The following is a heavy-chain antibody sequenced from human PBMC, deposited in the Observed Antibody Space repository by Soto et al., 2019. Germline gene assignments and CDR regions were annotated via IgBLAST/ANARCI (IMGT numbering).Heavy chain of an antibody. J-gene: IGHJ4*01. D-gene: IGHD2-21*02. V-gene: IGHV3-21*01. CDR1: GLTFNLYN. CDR2: ISSSNAYI. CDR3: VSPATHGRKYCFQW. Sequence: AXGSLRLSCSASGLTFNLYNMNWVRQAPGKGLEWVSSISSSNAYIHYADSVRGRFTISRDNDKKSVELQMNSLRVEDTAVYYCVSPATHGRKYCFQWWGQGTLVTVSS.